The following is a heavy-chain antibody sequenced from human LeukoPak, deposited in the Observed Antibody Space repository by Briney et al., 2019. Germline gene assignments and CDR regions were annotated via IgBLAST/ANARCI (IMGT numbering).Heavy chain of an antibody. Sequence: ASVKVSCKVSGYTLTELSMHWVRQAPGKGLEWMGGFDPVDGETIYAQKFQGRVTMTEDTSTDTAYMELSSLRSEDTAVYYCATMPPGTAYYYDSSGYYYVFDYWGQGTLVTVSS. CDR3: ATMPPGTAYYYDSSGYYYVFDY. J-gene: IGHJ4*02. V-gene: IGHV1-24*01. CDR1: GYTLTELS. CDR2: FDPVDGET. D-gene: IGHD3-22*01.